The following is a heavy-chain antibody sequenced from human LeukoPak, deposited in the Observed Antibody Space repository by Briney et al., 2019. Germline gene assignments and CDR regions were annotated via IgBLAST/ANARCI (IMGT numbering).Heavy chain of an antibody. CDR2: IPNNGGST. CDR1: GFTFSSYA. CDR3: ARVGDKGAFDY. J-gene: IGHJ4*02. Sequence: GGSLRLSCAASGFTFSSYAMHWVGQAPGKGLEYVSAIPNNGGSTYYANSVKGRFTISRDNSKNTLYLQMGSLRAEDMAVYYCARVGDKGAFDYWGQGTLVTVSS. V-gene: IGHV3-64*01. D-gene: IGHD3-16*01.